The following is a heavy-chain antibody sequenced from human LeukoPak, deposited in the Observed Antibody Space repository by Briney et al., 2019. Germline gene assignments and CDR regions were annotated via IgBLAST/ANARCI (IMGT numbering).Heavy chain of an antibody. CDR2: ISHSGTT. CDR3: VRDVGQLRSDY. Sequence: SETLSLTCVVSGYSISSDYFWGWIGQPLGKGLEWIGTISHSGTTFYKPSLKTRDTISLDTSKNQFSLKLNSVTAADTAVYYCVRDVGQLRSDYWGQGTLVTVSS. J-gene: IGHJ4*02. CDR1: GYSISSDYF. D-gene: IGHD2-2*01. V-gene: IGHV4-38-2*02.